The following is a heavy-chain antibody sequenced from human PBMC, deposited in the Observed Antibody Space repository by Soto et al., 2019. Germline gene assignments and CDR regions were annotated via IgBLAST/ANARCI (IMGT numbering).Heavy chain of an antibody. J-gene: IGHJ4*02. V-gene: IGHV3-30*18. CDR1: GFTFSSYG. D-gene: IGHD6-13*01. CDR3: AKERSSSWYYFDY. CDR2: ISDNGSNK. Sequence: GGSLRLSCAASGFTFSSYGMHWVRQAPGKGLEWVAAISDNGSNKYYADSVKGRFTISRDNSKNTLYLQMNNLRGEDTALYYCAKERSSSWYYFDYWGQGTLVTVSS.